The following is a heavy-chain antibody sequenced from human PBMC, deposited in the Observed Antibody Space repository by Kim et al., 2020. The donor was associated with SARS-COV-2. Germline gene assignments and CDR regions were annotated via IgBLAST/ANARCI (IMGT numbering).Heavy chain of an antibody. Sequence: SETLSLTCAVYGGSFSGYYWNWIRQPPGKGLEWIGEINHSGSTNYNPSLKSRVTISVDRSKNQFSLKLSSVTAADTAVYYCARSMRWLQLFDYWGQGTLVTVSS. V-gene: IGHV4-34*01. J-gene: IGHJ4*02. CDR2: INHSGST. D-gene: IGHD5-12*01. CDR1: GGSFSGYY. CDR3: ARSMRWLQLFDY.